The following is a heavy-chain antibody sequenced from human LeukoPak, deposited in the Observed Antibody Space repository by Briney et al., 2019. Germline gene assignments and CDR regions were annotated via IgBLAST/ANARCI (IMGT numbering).Heavy chain of an antibody. CDR1: GFTFSSYS. CDR2: ISSSSSYI. J-gene: IGHJ4*02. V-gene: IGHV3-21*01. D-gene: IGHD3-10*01. Sequence: KPGGSLRLSCAASGFTFSSYSMNWVRQAPGKGLEWVSSISSSSSYIYYADSVKGRFTISRDNAKNSLYLQMNSLSAEDTAVYYCARDFYYGSGSYYNDYWGQGTLVTVSS. CDR3: ARDFYYGSGSYYNDY.